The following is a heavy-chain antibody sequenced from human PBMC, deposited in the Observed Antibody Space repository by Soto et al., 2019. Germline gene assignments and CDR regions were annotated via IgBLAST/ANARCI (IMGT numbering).Heavy chain of an antibody. V-gene: IGHV4-30-2*01. CDR2: IYHSGST. CDR3: DRDQWIQLSGGNYYYYGMDV. CDR1: GGSISSGGYS. Sequence: SETLSLTCAVSGGSISSGGYSWSWIRQPPGKGLEWIGYIYHSGSTYYNPSLKSRVTISVDRSKNQFSLKLSSVTAADTAVYYCDRDQWIQLSGGNYYYYGMDVWAQGTTVT. D-gene: IGHD5-18*01. J-gene: IGHJ6*02.